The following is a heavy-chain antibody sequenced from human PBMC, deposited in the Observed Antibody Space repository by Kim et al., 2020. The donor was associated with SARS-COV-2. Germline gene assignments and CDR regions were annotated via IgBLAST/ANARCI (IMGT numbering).Heavy chain of an antibody. Sequence: PSFQGQVTISADKSISTAYLQWSSLKASDTAMYYCARLPTVVTPSFAFDIWGQGTMVTVSS. J-gene: IGHJ3*02. CDR3: ARLPTVVTPSFAFDI. V-gene: IGHV5-51*01. D-gene: IGHD4-17*01.